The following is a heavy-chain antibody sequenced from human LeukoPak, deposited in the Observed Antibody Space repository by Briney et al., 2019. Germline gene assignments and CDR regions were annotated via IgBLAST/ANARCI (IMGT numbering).Heavy chain of an antibody. CDR1: GYSFTSYW. V-gene: IGHV5-51*01. Sequence: GESLKISCKGSGYSFTSYWIAWVRQMPGKGLEWMGIIYPGDSESRYSPSFQGQVTISADKSISNAYLQWSSLKASDTAMYYCARLAQSGSYFDYWGQGTLVTVSS. CDR2: IYPGDSES. J-gene: IGHJ4*02. D-gene: IGHD1-26*01. CDR3: ARLAQSGSYFDY.